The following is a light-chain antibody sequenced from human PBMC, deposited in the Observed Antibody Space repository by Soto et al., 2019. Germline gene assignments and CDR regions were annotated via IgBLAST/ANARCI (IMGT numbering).Light chain of an antibody. CDR1: SSKIGGNS. CDR2: DDN. V-gene: IGLV1-51*01. J-gene: IGLJ1*01. CDR3: GSWDSSLSAYV. Sequence: QSVVTQPPSVSAAPGLTVTIACSGSSSKIGGNSVSWYQQLPGTAPKLLIYDDNKPPSGIPDRFSGSKSGTSATLGITGFQTGDEADYYCGSWDSSLSAYVFGTGTRSPS.